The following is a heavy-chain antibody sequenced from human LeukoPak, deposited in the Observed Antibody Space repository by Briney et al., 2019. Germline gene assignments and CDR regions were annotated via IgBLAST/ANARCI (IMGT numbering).Heavy chain of an antibody. J-gene: IGHJ4*02. V-gene: IGHV1-18*01. Sequence: ASVKVSCKTSGYTFTNYGISWVRQAPGQGLEWMGWISAYSDNTNYAQKFQGRVTMTSDTSTSTAYTELRSLISDDTAVYYCARDCIGCHGFDYWGQGTLVTVSS. CDR3: ARDCIGCHGFDY. D-gene: IGHD2-15*01. CDR2: ISAYSDNT. CDR1: GYTFTNYG.